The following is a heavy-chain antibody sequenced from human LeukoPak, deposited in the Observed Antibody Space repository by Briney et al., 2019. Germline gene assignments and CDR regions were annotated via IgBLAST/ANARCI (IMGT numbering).Heavy chain of an antibody. CDR1: GGTFSSYA. Sequence: GSSVKVSCKASGGTFSSYAISWVRQAPGQGLEWMGWINPNSGGTNYAQKFQGRVTMTRDTSIRTAYMELSRLRSDDTAVYYCASTAPAAGYFDYWGQGTLVTVSS. J-gene: IGHJ4*02. CDR3: ASTAPAAGYFDY. V-gene: IGHV1-2*02. CDR2: INPNSGGT. D-gene: IGHD2-2*01.